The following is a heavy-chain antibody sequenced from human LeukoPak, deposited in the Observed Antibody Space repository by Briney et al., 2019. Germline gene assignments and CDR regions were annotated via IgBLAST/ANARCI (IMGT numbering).Heavy chain of an antibody. CDR1: GYTFTSYD. V-gene: IGHV1-8*01. Sequence: ASVKVSCKASGYTFTSYDINWARQATGQGLEWMGWMNPNSGNTGYAQKFQGRVTMTRNTSISTAYMELSSLRSEDTAVYYCARAKDIAGGPDYWGQGTLVTISS. D-gene: IGHD5-12*01. CDR2: MNPNSGNT. J-gene: IGHJ4*02. CDR3: ARAKDIAGGPDY.